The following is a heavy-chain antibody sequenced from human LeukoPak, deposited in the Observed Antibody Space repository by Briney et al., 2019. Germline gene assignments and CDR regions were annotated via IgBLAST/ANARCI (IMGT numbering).Heavy chain of an antibody. J-gene: IGHJ4*02. CDR1: EYSFTTYW. V-gene: IGHV5-51*01. CDR3: ARLGEEYSSSSGGFDY. Sequence: GESLKISCKGSEYSFTTYWIGWVRQMPGKGLEWMGSIYPGDSDTRYSPSFEGQVTISADKSINTAYLQWSSLKASDTAIYYCARLGEEYSSSSGGFDYWGQGSLVTVSS. CDR2: IYPGDSDT. D-gene: IGHD6-6*01.